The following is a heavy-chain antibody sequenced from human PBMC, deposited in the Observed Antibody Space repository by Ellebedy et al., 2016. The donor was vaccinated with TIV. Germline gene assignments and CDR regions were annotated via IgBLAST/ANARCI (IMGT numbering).Heavy chain of an antibody. CDR3: AKENYGMDV. CDR1: SVSISSNNW. V-gene: IGHV4-4*02. CDR2: IWHSGST. Sequence: MPSETLSLTCAVSSVSISSNNWWSWVRQPPGKGLEWIGEIWHSGSTNYNPSLKSRVTISVDKSKNQFSLKLTSVSAADTAVYYCAKENYGMDVWGQGTTVIVSS. J-gene: IGHJ6*02.